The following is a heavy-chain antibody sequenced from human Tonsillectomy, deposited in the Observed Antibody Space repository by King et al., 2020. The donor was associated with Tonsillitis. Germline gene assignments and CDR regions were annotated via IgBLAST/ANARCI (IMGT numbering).Heavy chain of an antibody. D-gene: IGHD2-2*01. CDR3: ARADSGYSSTWSF. CDR2: INADTTAT. Sequence: DGQLVQSGGALVQPGGSLRLSCSASGFTFSNYNMNWVRQAPGKGLEWISYINADTTATYYADSVKGRFTISRDNAKGSLSLQMDSLRAEDTAVYYCARADSGYSSTWSFWGRGTLVTVSS. CDR1: GFTFSNYN. J-gene: IGHJ4*02. V-gene: IGHV3-48*01.